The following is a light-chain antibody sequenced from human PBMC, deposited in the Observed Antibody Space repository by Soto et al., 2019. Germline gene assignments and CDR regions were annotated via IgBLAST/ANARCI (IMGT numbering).Light chain of an antibody. J-gene: IGLJ1*01. V-gene: IGLV2-8*01. CDR2: EVS. CDR1: SSDVGDYNY. Sequence: QSALTQPPSASGSPGQSVTISCTGTSSDVGDYNYVSWYQQPPGKDPKLMLYEVSKRPSGVPDRFSGSKSGNTASLTVSGLQTDDEADYYCSSSAGSNNNVFVTGTKLTVL. CDR3: SSSAGSNNNV.